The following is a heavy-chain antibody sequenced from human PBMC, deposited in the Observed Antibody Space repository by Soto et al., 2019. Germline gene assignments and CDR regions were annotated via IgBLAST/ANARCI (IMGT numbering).Heavy chain of an antibody. CDR3: ARVRTVRNWFDP. Sequence: SETLSLTCAVYGGSFSGYYWSWIRQPPGKGLEWIGEINHSGSTNYNPSLKSRVTISVDTSKNQFSLKLSSVTAADTAVYYCARVRTVRNWFDPWGQGTLVTVSS. D-gene: IGHD4-4*01. CDR1: GGSFSGYY. J-gene: IGHJ5*02. CDR2: INHSGST. V-gene: IGHV4-34*01.